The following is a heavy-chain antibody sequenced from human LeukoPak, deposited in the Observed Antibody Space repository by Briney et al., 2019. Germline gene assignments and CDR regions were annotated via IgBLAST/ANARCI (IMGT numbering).Heavy chain of an antibody. CDR2: INPNSGGT. CDR3: ARSTYYYDSSGYYDDENAFDI. D-gene: IGHD3-22*01. V-gene: IGHV1-2*02. CDR1: GYTFTGYY. J-gene: IGHJ3*02. Sequence: GASVKVSCKASGYTFTGYYMHWVRQAPGQGLEWMGWINPNSGGTNYAQKFQGRVTMTRDTSISTAYMEPSRLRSDDTAVYYCARSTYYYDSSGYYDDENAFDIWGQGTMVTVSS.